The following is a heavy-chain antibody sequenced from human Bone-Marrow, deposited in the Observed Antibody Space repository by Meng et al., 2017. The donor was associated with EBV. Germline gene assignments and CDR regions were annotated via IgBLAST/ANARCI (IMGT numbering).Heavy chain of an antibody. Sequence: DVQLLQSGGGLVQPGGSRILACATSGFTFSVYAMTWVRQAPGKGLEWVSTIGASGYVTYYSDSVKGRFSISRDNSKNTMYLQMNSLRAEDTAVYYCAKSRSGTMVTADYWGQGTLVTVSS. CDR1: GFTFSVYA. J-gene: IGHJ4*02. CDR3: AKSRSGTMVTADY. D-gene: IGHD4/OR15-4a*01. V-gene: IGHV3-23*01. CDR2: IGASGYVT.